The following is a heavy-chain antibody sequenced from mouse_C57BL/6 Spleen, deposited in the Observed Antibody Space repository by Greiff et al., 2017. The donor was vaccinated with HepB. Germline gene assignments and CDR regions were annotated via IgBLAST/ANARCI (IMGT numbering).Heavy chain of an antibody. V-gene: IGHV1-7*01. Sequence: QVQLKQSGAELAKPGASVKLSCKASGYTFTSYWMHWVKQRPGQGLEWIGYINPSSGYTKYNQKFKDKATLTADKSSSTAYMQLSSLTYEDSAVYYCAKEHYGSSSPLDYWGQGTTLTVSS. J-gene: IGHJ2*01. D-gene: IGHD1-1*01. CDR2: INPSSGYT. CDR3: AKEHYGSSSPLDY. CDR1: GYTFTSYW.